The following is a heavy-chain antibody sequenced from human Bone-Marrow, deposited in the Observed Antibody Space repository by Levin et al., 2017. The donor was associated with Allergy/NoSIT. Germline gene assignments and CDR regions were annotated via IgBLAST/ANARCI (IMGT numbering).Heavy chain of an antibody. J-gene: IGHJ5*02. CDR2: ISGRGGST. Sequence: PGESLKISCEASGFSFSTFAMSWVRQAPGKGLEWVSAISGRGGSTYYTDSVKGRFTISRDNSKDTVYLQMNSLTAADTAVYYCAKGGDGLVPLMAFFDIWGQGALVTVSS. D-gene: IGHD3/OR15-3a*01. CDR1: GFSFSTFA. CDR3: AKGGDGLVPLMAFFDI. V-gene: IGHV3-23*01.